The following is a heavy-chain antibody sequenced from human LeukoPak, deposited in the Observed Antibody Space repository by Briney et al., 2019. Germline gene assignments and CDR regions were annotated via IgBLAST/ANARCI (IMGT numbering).Heavy chain of an antibody. V-gene: IGHV4-59*01. D-gene: IGHD2-15*01. CDR1: GGSISSFF. J-gene: IGHJ4*02. Sequence: PSETLSLTCTVSGGSISSFFWSWIRQPPGKGLEWLGCIDYSGSTQYNPSLKSRVTVSVDTSKQQFSLKLSSVTAADTAVYYCARGSQSLGYCSGGSCRAKIFDYWGQGTLVTVSS. CDR3: ARGSQSLGYCSGGSCRAKIFDY. CDR2: IDYSGST.